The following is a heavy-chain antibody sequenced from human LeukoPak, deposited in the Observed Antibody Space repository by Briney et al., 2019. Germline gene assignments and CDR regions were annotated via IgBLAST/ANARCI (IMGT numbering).Heavy chain of an antibody. Sequence: GASVKVSCKATGCTFTSYDINSVRQATGQGLEWMGRMNPNSGNTGYAQKFQGRVTITRNTSISTAYMELSSLRSEDTAVYYCARSYSSSWYGVNWFDPWGPGTLVTVSS. CDR2: MNPNSGNT. V-gene: IGHV1-8*03. J-gene: IGHJ5*02. CDR3: ARSYSSSWYGVNWFDP. CDR1: GCTFTSYD. D-gene: IGHD6-13*01.